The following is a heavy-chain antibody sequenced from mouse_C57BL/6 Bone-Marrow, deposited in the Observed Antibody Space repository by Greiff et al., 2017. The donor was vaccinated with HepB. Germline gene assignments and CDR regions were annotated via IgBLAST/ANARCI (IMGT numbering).Heavy chain of an antibody. J-gene: IGHJ2*01. Sequence: EVQRVESGGGLVQPGGSLKLSCAASGFTFSDYYMYWVRQTPEKRLEWVAYISNGGGSTYYPDTVKGRFTISRDNAKNTLYLQMSRLKSEDTAMYYCARRGWDGSYFDYWGQGTTLTVSS. V-gene: IGHV5-12*01. D-gene: IGHD4-1*01. CDR2: ISNGGGST. CDR1: GFTFSDYY. CDR3: ARRGWDGSYFDY.